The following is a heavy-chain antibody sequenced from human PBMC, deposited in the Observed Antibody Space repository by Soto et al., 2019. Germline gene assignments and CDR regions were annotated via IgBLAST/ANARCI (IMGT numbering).Heavy chain of an antibody. D-gene: IGHD2-15*01. Sequence: GGSLRLSCAASGFTFSSYAMSWVRQAPGKGLEWVSAISGSGGSTYYADSVKGRFTISRDNSKNTLYLQMNSLRAEDTAVYYCAKGPQYCSGGSCYSPLDYWGQGTLVTVSS. CDR1: GFTFSSYA. J-gene: IGHJ4*02. V-gene: IGHV3-23*01. CDR3: AKGPQYCSGGSCYSPLDY. CDR2: ISGSGGST.